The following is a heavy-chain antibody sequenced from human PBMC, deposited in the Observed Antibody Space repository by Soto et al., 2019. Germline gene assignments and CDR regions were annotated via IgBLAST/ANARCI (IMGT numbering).Heavy chain of an antibody. CDR3: ARPYCRSTSCYIGWFDP. CDR1: GYSFTNYW. CDR2: IDPSDSYT. Sequence: PGEPLKISCKGSGYSFTNYWIRLLRQMPGKCLEWMGRIDPSDSYTKHSPSFQGHLTISADKSISTAYLQWSSLKASDTAMYSCARPYCRSTSCYIGWFDPWGQGTLVTVSS. V-gene: IGHV5-10-1*01. D-gene: IGHD2-2*02. J-gene: IGHJ5*02.